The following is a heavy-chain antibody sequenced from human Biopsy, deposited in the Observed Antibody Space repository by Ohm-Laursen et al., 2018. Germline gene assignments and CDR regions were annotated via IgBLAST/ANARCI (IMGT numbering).Heavy chain of an antibody. V-gene: IGHV4-59*02. J-gene: IGHJ6*02. Sequence: SQTLSLTCTVSGDSVTKYYWSWIRQPPGKGLEWIGHIYYSVMTNYNPSLQSRVSISVDTSRNQVSLTLSSVTAADTAVYYCARDGGILNYGNFKYYHYYGMDVWGQGTKVTVPS. D-gene: IGHD4-11*01. CDR3: ARDGGILNYGNFKYYHYYGMDV. CDR1: GDSVTKYY. CDR2: IYYSVMT.